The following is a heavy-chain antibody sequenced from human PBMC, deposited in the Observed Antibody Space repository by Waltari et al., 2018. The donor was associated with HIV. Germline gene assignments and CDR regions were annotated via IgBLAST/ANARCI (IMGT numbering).Heavy chain of an antibody. J-gene: IGHJ4*02. CDR2: INPDNGGT. D-gene: IGHD2-15*01. CDR1: GYTFTGYY. V-gene: IGHV1-2*07. CDR3: ARDICNGGSCYSYYFDY. Sequence: QVQLVQSGAEVKKPGASVKVSCKASGYTFTGYYMHWVRQAPGQGLEWMGWINPDNGGTKYAHKFQGRVTMTRDTSISTAYMELSRLRSDDTAVYYCARDICNGGSCYSYYFDYWGQGTLVTVSS.